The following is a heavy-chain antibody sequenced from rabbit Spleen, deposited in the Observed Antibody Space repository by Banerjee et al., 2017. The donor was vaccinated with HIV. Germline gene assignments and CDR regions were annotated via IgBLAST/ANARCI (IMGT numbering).Heavy chain of an antibody. Sequence: QSLEESGGGLVKPGASLTLTCTASGLSFSISSYMCWVRQAPGKGLEWIACIDAGSSGFTYFATWAKGRFTISKISSTTVTLQMTRLTAADTATYFCARDTSSSFSSYGMDLWGPGTLVTVS. CDR1: GLSFSISSY. D-gene: IGHD1-1*01. CDR2: IDAGSSGFT. J-gene: IGHJ6*01. CDR3: ARDTSSSFSSYGMDL. V-gene: IGHV1S40*01.